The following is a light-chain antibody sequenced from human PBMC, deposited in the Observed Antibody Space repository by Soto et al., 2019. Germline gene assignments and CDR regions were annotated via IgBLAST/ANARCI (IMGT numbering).Light chain of an antibody. CDR1: SSDIGGYNW. V-gene: IGLV2-8*01. CDR3: ASYAGRSSV. J-gene: IGLJ1*01. CDR2: EVT. Sequence: QSALTQPPSASGSPGQSVTVSCTGTSSDIGGYNWVSWYQQHPGKAPKLMIYEVTKRPSGVPDRFSGSKSGNTASLTVSGFQAEDEADYYCASYAGRSSVFGTGTKLTVL.